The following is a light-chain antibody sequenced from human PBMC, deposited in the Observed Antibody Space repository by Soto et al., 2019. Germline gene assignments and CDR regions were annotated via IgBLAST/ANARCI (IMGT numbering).Light chain of an antibody. CDR1: SGHSSYI. Sequence: QPVLTQSSSASASLGSSVKLTCTLSSGHSSYIIAWHQQQPGKAPRYLMKLEGSGSYNKGSGVPDRFSGSSSGADRYLTISNLQFEDEADYYCETWDSNTRVLGGGTQLTV. V-gene: IGLV4-60*02. CDR2: LEGSGSY. J-gene: IGLJ3*02. CDR3: ETWDSNTRV.